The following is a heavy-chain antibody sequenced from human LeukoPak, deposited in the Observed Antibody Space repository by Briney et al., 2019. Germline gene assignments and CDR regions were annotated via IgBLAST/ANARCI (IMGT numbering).Heavy chain of an antibody. Sequence: GGSLRLSCAASGFTFSYYGMHWVRQTPGRGLEWVAFIRFDGNDKFYSDSVKGRFTISKDTSRNTLYLHMNRLKPEDTAVYYCAKDLMRDRWFGESWGQGTLVTVSS. J-gene: IGHJ5*02. V-gene: IGHV3-30*02. CDR3: AKDLMRDRWFGES. D-gene: IGHD3-10*01. CDR2: IRFDGNDK. CDR1: GFTFSYYG.